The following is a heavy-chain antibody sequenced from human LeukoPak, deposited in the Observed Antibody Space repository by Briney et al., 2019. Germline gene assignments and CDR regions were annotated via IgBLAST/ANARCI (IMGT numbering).Heavy chain of an antibody. J-gene: IGHJ2*01. Sequence: PSETLSLTCSASGDSISSDYWSWIRQPPGKGLEWIGYISYSGSTKFNPALKSRVTISGDRSKNQFSLKMTSVTAADTAVYCCAKSHPAVTTTDWYFDLWGRGTLVTVSS. V-gene: IGHV4-59*01. CDR2: ISYSGST. D-gene: IGHD4-17*01. CDR3: AKSHPAVTTTDWYFDL. CDR1: GDSISSDY.